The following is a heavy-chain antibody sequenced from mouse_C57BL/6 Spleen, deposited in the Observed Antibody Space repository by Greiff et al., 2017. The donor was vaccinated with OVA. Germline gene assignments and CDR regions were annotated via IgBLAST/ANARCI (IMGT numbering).Heavy chain of an antibody. V-gene: IGHV14-2*01. J-gene: IGHJ4*01. Sequence: EVKLMESGAELVKPGASVKLSCTASGFNIKDYYMHWVKQRTEQGLEWIGRIDPEDGETKYAPKFQGKATITADTSSNTAYLQLSSLTSEDTAVYYCARYYGSRKGAMDYWGQGTSVTVSS. CDR2: IDPEDGET. CDR3: ARYYGSRKGAMDY. CDR1: GFNIKDYY. D-gene: IGHD1-1*01.